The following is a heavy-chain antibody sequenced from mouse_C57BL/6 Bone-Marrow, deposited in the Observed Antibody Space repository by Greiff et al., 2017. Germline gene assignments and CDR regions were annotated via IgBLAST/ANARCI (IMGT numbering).Heavy chain of an antibody. CDR1: GFTFTDYY. J-gene: IGHJ4*01. CDR3: ARYTHYDYIYYAMDY. D-gene: IGHD2-4*01. CDR2: IRNKANGYTT. V-gene: IGHV7-3*01. Sequence: EVMLVESGGGLVQPGGSLSLSCAASGFTFTDYYMSWVRQPPGKALEWLGFIRNKANGYTTEYSASVKGRFTISRDNSQSIIYLQMNALRAEDSATYYCARYTHYDYIYYAMDYWGQGTSVTVSS.